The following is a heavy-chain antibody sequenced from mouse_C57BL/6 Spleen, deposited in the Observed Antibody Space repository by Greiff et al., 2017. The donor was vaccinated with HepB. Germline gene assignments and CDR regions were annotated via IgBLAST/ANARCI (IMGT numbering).Heavy chain of an antibody. CDR2: IYPGDGDT. Sequence: QVQLQQSGPELVKPGASVKISCKASGYAFSSSWMNWVKQRPGKGLEWIGRIYPGDGDTNYNGKFKGKATLTADKSSSTAYMQLSSLTSEDSAVYFCARWHGYDLDYWGQGTTLTVSS. CDR1: GYAFSSSW. CDR3: ARWHGYDLDY. D-gene: IGHD2-2*01. V-gene: IGHV1-82*01. J-gene: IGHJ2*01.